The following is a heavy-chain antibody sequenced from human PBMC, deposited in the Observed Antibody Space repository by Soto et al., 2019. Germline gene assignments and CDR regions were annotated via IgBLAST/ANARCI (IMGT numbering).Heavy chain of an antibody. J-gene: IGHJ4*02. CDR2: ISAYDGKT. Sequence: ASVKVSCNASGFTFTSYGISWVRQAPGQGLEWMAWISAYDGKTNYAQKLQGRVTMTTDTSTSTAYMELRSLRSDDTAVYYCARGERIYGEYHPWGQGTLVTFSS. CDR3: ARGERIYGEYHP. V-gene: IGHV1-18*01. CDR1: GFTFTSYG. D-gene: IGHD4-17*01.